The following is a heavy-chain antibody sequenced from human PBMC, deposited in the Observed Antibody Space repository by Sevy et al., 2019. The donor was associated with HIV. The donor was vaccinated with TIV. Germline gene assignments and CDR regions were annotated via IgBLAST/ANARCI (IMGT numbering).Heavy chain of an antibody. D-gene: IGHD5-12*01. CDR2: IVPVFVTP. CDR1: GGTLSRYA. CDR3: AGGTSGYDFGDYYYYMDV. J-gene: IGHJ6*03. V-gene: IGHV1-69*13. Sequence: ASVKVSCKTSGGTLSRYAISWVRQAPGQGLEWMGGIVPVFVTPNYAQKFQGRVNITADESNNTAYMELTSLRSEDTAVYYGAGGTSGYDFGDYYYYMDVWGKGTMVTVSS.